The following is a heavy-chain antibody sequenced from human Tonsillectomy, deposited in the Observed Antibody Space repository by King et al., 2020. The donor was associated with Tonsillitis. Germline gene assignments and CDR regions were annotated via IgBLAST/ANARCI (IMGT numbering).Heavy chain of an antibody. Sequence: VQLVESGGGLVQPGGSLRLSCEASGFTFSSYAMSWVRQAPGKGLEWVSGVSGSGTSKNYADSVKGRFTVSRDNSKNTLYLQMNSLGVEDTAVYYCAKALGGSGTYWSSDAFDIWGQGTMVTVSS. V-gene: IGHV3-23*04. CDR1: GFTFSSYA. CDR2: VSGSGTSK. D-gene: IGHD3-10*01. CDR3: AKALGGSGTYWSSDAFDI. J-gene: IGHJ3*02.